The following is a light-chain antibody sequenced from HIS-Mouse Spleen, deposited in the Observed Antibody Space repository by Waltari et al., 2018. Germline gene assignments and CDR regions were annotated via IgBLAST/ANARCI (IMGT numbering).Light chain of an antibody. CDR1: QDISNY. Sequence: DIQMTQSPSSLSASLGDRVTITCQASQDISNYLNWYQQKPGKAPKLLIYDASNLETGVPSRFSGSGSGTDFTFTISSLQPEDIATYYCQQYDNLPLTFGPGTKVDI. J-gene: IGKJ3*01. V-gene: IGKV1-33*01. CDR2: DAS. CDR3: QQYDNLPLT.